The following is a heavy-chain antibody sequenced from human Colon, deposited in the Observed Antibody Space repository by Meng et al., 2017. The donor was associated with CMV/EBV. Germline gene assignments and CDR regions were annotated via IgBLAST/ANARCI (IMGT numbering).Heavy chain of an antibody. Sequence: GESLKIPRAASGFSLSSHPMNWVRQAPGKGLEWVAVVSYDGNNKRYADSVKGRFTISRDNSKNTLYLQMNSLRAEDAAVYYCARAMSTVNLLQYYYDSDVWGQGTTVTVSS. CDR1: GFSLSSHP. CDR2: VSYDGNNK. CDR3: ARAMSTVNLLQYYYDSDV. J-gene: IGHJ6*02. V-gene: IGHV3-30*04. D-gene: IGHD2-15*01.